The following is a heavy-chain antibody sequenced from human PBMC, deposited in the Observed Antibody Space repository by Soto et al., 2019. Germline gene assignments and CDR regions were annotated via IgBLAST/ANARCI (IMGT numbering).Heavy chain of an antibody. CDR3: ARDVGTALVGFSYGMDV. CDR2: INQDGSKK. D-gene: IGHD5-18*01. CDR1: GFTFSNSW. Sequence: EVQLVESGGGLVQPGGSLRLSCVVSGFTFSNSWMTWVRQAPGKGLEWVANINQDGSKKYSVDSVEGRFTISRDNAKNSLYLQMYGLRTADTAVYYCARDVGTALVGFSYGMDVWGLETTVTVSS. J-gene: IGHJ6*02. V-gene: IGHV3-7*01.